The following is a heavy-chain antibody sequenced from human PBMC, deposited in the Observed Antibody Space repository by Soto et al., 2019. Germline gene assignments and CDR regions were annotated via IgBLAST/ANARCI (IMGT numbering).Heavy chain of an antibody. CDR2: IYYSGST. CDR3: AREGRLHWFES. CDR1: GGSISSGGYY. Sequence: SETLSLTCTVSGGSISSGGYYWSWIRQHPGKGLEWIGYIYYSGSTYYNPSLKSRVTISVDTSKNQFSLKLSSVTAADTAVYFFAREGRLHWFESWGQETLVTVSS. J-gene: IGHJ5*01. V-gene: IGHV4-31*03.